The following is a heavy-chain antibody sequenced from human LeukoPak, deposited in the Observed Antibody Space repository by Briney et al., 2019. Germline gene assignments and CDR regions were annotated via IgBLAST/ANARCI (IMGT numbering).Heavy chain of an antibody. Sequence: ASVTVSCKASGYTFTSYYLHWVRQAPGQGLEWMGIINPSGGSTSYAQKFQGRVTMTRDTSTSTVYMELSSLRSEDTAVYYCARGPNTAMVSPWGQGTLVTVSS. CDR3: ARGPNTAMVSP. CDR2: INPSGGST. V-gene: IGHV1-46*01. J-gene: IGHJ5*02. D-gene: IGHD5-18*01. CDR1: GYTFTSYY.